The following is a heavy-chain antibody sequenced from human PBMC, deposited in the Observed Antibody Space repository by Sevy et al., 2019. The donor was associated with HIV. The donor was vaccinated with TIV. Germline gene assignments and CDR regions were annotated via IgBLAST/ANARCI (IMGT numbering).Heavy chain of an antibody. J-gene: IGHJ4*02. D-gene: IGHD4-4*01. Sequence: GGSLRLSCAASGFNFNNHWMSWVRQAPEKGLEWVANIKQDGSEKYYVHSLKGRFTISRDNANNSLSLQIDGLRAEDTAVYYCARLPTGLQSFNYLLSTYFDSWGQGTLVTVSS. CDR1: GFNFNNHW. V-gene: IGHV3-7*01. CDR3: ARLPTGLQSFNYLLSTYFDS. CDR2: IKQDGSEK.